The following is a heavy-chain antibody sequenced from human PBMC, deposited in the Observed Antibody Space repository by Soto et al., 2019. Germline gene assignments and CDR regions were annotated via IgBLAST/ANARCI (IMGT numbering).Heavy chain of an antibody. V-gene: IGHV1-46*01. Sequence: QVQLVQSGAEVKKPGASVKVSCKASGDTFTDYYIHWVRQAPGQGLEWMGTVNPSGGHTTYAQHFPGLITITRNTSTSTLYMELTSLTSVDAAVYYCESGGHVVVVTAALDFWGQGTLVTVSS. CDR1: GDTFTDYY. J-gene: IGHJ4*02. CDR2: VNPSGGHT. D-gene: IGHD2-21*02. CDR3: ESGGHVVVVTAALDF.